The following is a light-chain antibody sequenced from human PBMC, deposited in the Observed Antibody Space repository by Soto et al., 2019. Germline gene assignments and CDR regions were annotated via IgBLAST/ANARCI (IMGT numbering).Light chain of an antibody. Sequence: DIQMTQSPSTLSASVGDRVSITCRASQSLNSWLAWYQQKPGKAPKLLIYKASTLESGVPSRFSGSGSGTEFTLTILSLQPDDFATYYCQQYNTYSFGQGTKLEIK. J-gene: IGKJ2*01. CDR1: QSLNSW. V-gene: IGKV1-5*03. CDR3: QQYNTYS. CDR2: KAS.